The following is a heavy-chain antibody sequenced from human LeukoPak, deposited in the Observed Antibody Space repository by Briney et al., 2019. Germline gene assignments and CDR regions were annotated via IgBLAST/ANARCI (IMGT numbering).Heavy chain of an antibody. CDR1: GGSIISVGYY. CDR3: ARCVDGYNGY. V-gene: IGHV4-31*03. Sequence: SETLSLTCTVSGGSIISVGYYWRWIRQHPERVLEWIAYIYYSGSIYYNTPNKSRVTISVDTSKTQFSLKLSYVTAADTAVYYCARCVDGYNGYWGQGTMVTVSS. D-gene: IGHD5-24*01. CDR2: IYYSGSI. J-gene: IGHJ4*02.